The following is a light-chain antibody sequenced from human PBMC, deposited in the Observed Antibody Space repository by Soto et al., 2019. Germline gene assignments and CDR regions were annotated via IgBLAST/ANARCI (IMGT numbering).Light chain of an antibody. J-gene: IGKJ1*01. Sequence: DMVMPQSPLCLPVTAGEPASISSRSSQSLLHSNGYNYLDWYLQKPGQSPQLLIYLASYRASGVPDRFSGSGSGTDFTLKISRVEAEDVGVYYCMQALQAPWTFGQGTKVDIK. CDR1: QSLLHSNGYNY. CDR2: LAS. V-gene: IGKV2-28*01. CDR3: MQALQAPWT.